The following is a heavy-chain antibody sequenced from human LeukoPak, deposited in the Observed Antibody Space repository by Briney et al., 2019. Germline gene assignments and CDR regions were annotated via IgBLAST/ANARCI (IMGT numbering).Heavy chain of an antibody. V-gene: IGHV4-59*01. CDR2: IYYSGST. CDR1: GGSISSYY. Sequence: SETLSLTCTVSGGSISSYYWSWIRQPPGKGLEWIGYIYYSGSTNYNPSLKSRVTISVDTSKNQFSLKLSSVTAADAAVYYCASLSGSYVGGYFDYWGQGTLVTVSS. D-gene: IGHD1-26*01. J-gene: IGHJ4*02. CDR3: ASLSGSYVGGYFDY.